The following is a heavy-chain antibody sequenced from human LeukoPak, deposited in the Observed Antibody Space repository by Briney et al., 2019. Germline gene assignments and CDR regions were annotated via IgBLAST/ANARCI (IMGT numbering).Heavy chain of an antibody. CDR3: AKDRSCTNDICQGDFDY. Sequence: GGSLRLSHAASGFTFSSYSVSWVGQPPAKGLEWVSSVSGSGGSTYSADSVKGRFTISRDNSKNTLYLQMNSLRAEDTALYYCAKDRSCTNDICQGDFDYWGQGTLVTVSS. J-gene: IGHJ4*02. CDR2: VSGSGGST. CDR1: GFTFSSYS. D-gene: IGHD2-8*01. V-gene: IGHV3-23*01.